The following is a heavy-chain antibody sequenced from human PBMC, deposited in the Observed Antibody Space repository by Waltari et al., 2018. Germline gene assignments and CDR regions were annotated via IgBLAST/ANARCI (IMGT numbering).Heavy chain of an antibody. J-gene: IGHJ6*02. Sequence: QVQLVQSGAEVKKPGSSVKVSCKASGGTFSSYAISWVRQAPGQGLEWMGRIIPIFGTAKYAQKFQGRVTITADKSTSTAYMELSSLRSEDTAVYYCARDDSGSYSGYYYGMDVWGQGTTVTVSS. D-gene: IGHD1-26*01. CDR3: ARDDSGSYSGYYYGMDV. CDR1: GGTFSSYA. CDR2: IIPIFGTA. V-gene: IGHV1-69*08.